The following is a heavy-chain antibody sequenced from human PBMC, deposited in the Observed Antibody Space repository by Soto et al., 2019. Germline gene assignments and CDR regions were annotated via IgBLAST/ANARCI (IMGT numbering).Heavy chain of an antibody. D-gene: IGHD3-3*01. J-gene: IGHJ6*02. V-gene: IGHV3-7*03. Sequence: PGGSLRLSCSASGFTYSAYYINWVRQALGQGLEGVANIKDDGTKTFYADSVRGRFTISRDNAKNTLYLQMSGLRAEDAAVYYCAKGPTVFGAVISFDYYYGMYVWGQGTPVTVS. CDR3: AKGPTVFGAVISFDYYYGMYV. CDR2: IKDDGTKT. CDR1: GFTYSAYY.